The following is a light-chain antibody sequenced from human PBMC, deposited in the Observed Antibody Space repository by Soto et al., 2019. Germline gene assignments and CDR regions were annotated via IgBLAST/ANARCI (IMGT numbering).Light chain of an antibody. V-gene: IGKV3-20*01. CDR2: GAS. Sequence: EIVLTQSPGTLSLSPGERATLSCRASQSVSSSYLAWYQQKPGQAPRLLIYGASSRATGIPDRFSGSGSGTDFTLTISRLEPEDCAVYYCQQYVSSPRTFGQGTKVEIK. J-gene: IGKJ1*01. CDR3: QQYVSSPRT. CDR1: QSVSSSY.